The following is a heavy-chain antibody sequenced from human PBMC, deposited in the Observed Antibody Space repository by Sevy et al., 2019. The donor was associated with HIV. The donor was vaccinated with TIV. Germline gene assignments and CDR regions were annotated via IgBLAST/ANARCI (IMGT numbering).Heavy chain of an antibody. CDR3: ARDSIAAAGDFDY. D-gene: IGHD6-13*01. CDR2: IYYSGST. V-gene: IGHV4-59*01. Sequence: SETLSLTCTVSGGSINNYYWSWIRQPPGKGLEWIGYIYYSGSTNYNPSLKSRVTISVDTSKNQFSLKLSSVTAADTAVYYCARDSIAAAGDFDYWGQGTLVTVSS. CDR1: GGSINNYY. J-gene: IGHJ4*02.